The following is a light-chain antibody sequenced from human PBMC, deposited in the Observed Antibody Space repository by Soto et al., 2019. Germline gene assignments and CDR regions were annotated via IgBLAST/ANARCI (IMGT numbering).Light chain of an antibody. CDR2: AAS. J-gene: IGKJ1*01. V-gene: IGKV3-20*01. CDR1: QTVTSSH. CDR3: HQYGSSPWT. Sequence: NVLTQSPGTLSLSAGERATLSCRESQTVTSSHLAWYQQRPGQAPRLLIYAASSRATGIPGRFGGSGSGRDFTLTISRLEPEDFAVYYCHQYGSSPWTFGQGTKVEIK.